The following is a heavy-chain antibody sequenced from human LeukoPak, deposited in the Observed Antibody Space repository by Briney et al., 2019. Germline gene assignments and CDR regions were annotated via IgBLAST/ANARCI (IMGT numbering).Heavy chain of an antibody. J-gene: IGHJ4*02. D-gene: IGHD1-7*01. CDR1: GFTFSSYA. CDR2: ISGSGGTT. Sequence: GGSLRLSCAASGFTFSSYAMHWVRQAPGKGLEWVSVISGSGGTTYYADSVKGRFTTSRDNSKNTIYLQMDSLRAEDTAIYYCARDYWWNYDYWGQGTLVTVSS. CDR3: ARDYWWNYDY. V-gene: IGHV3-23*01.